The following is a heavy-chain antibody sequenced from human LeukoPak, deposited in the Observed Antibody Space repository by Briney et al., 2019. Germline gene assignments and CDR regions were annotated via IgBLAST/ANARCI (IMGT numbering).Heavy chain of an antibody. CDR2: IYYSGST. CDR1: GGSISSGGYY. V-gene: IGHV4-31*03. CDR3: ARAPDYYDSSGHAFDI. D-gene: IGHD3-22*01. J-gene: IGHJ3*02. Sequence: PSETLSLTCTVSGGSISSGGYYWSWIRQHPGKGLEWIGYIYYSGSTYYNPSLKSRVTISVDTSKNQFSLKLSSVTAADTAVYYCARAPDYYDSSGHAFDIWGQGTMVTVSP.